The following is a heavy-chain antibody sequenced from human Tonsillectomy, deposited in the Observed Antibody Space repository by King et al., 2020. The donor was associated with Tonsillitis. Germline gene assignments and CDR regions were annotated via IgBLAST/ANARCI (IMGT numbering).Heavy chain of an antibody. J-gene: IGHJ4*02. V-gene: IGHV3-23*04. Sequence: VQLVESGGGLVQPGGSLRLSCTASGFTFNNYAMSWVRQAPGKGLEWVSSISISGGSTYHADSVKGRFTIFRDTSKSTLYLQMNSLRAEDTAVYYCAKDGATWEPPHYFDYLGQGTLVTVS. CDR1: GFTFNNYA. D-gene: IGHD1-14*01. CDR2: ISISGGST. CDR3: AKDGATWEPPHYFDY.